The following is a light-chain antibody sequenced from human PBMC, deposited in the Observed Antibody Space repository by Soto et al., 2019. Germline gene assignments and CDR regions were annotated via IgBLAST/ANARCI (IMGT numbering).Light chain of an antibody. V-gene: IGKV1-39*01. CDR2: AAS. Sequence: DIQMTQTPNSLSASVADRVTITCRASQSIRRSLNWYQQKPGKAPKLLIYAASSLQSGVPSRFSGSGYGTDFTLTITSLQSEDFALYYSQHTASLPRAFAQGTKVDI. J-gene: IGKJ1*01. CDR3: QHTASLPRA. CDR1: QSIRRS.